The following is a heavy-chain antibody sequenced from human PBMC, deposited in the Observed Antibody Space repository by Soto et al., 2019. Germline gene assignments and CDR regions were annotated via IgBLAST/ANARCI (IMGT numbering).Heavy chain of an antibody. CDR3: AKVGA. CDR1: GLPFSSYA. CDR2: IRDSGGSS. J-gene: IGHJ5*02. V-gene: IGHV3-23*01. D-gene: IGHD1-26*01. Sequence: EVHLLESGGGLVQPGGSLRLSCAASGLPFSSYAMSWVRQAPGKGLEWVSTIRDSGGSSYYADSVQGRFTISRDNTKNTRYLQMDSLRAEDPAVYYFAKVGALGQGTLVTVSP.